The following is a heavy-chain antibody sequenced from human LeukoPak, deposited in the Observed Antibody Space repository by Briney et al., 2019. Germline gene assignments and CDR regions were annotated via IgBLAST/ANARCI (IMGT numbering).Heavy chain of an antibody. V-gene: IGHV3-23*01. D-gene: IGHD5-18*01. CDR3: AKRGAVDTAMAHGDAFDI. CDR2: ISGSGGST. CDR1: GFTFSSYA. Sequence: GGSLRLSCAASGFTFSSYAMSWVRQAPGKGLEWVSAISGSGGSTYYADSVKGRFTISRDNSKNTLYLQMNSLRAEDTAVYYCAKRGAVDTAMAHGDAFDIWGQGTMVTVSS. J-gene: IGHJ3*02.